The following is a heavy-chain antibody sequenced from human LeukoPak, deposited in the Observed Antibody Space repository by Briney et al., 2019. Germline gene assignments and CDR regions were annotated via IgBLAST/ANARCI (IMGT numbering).Heavy chain of an antibody. V-gene: IGHV3-49*03. J-gene: IGHJ4*02. CDR2: VRSKAYGGTT. CDR1: GFTFGDYA. D-gene: IGHD5-12*01. CDR3: TRGGYSGYDYSSGY. Sequence: GGSLRLSCTASGFTFGDYAMSWFRQAPGKGLEWVGFVRSKAYGGTTEYAASVKGRFTISRDDSKSIAYLQMNSLKTEDTAVYYCTRGGYSGYDYSSGYWGQGTLVTVSS.